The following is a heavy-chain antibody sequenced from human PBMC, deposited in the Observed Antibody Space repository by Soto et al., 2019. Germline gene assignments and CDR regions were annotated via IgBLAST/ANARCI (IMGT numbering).Heavy chain of an antibody. Sequence: SETLSLTCAVSSGSISSSNWWSWVRQPPGKGLEWIGEIYHSGSTNYNPSLKSRVTISVDKSKNQFSLKLSSVTAADTAVYYCARGVAARAYSYYFDYWGQGTLVTVSS. CDR3: ARGVAARAYSYYFDY. V-gene: IGHV4-4*02. J-gene: IGHJ4*02. D-gene: IGHD6-6*01. CDR1: SGSISSSNW. CDR2: IYHSGST.